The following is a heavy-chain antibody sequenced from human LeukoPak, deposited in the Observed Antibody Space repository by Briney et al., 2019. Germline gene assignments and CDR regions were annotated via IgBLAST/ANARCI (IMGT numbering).Heavy chain of an antibody. CDR3: ARDEDDILTGYSLFDI. CDR2: IYYSGST. J-gene: IGHJ3*02. Sequence: SETLSLTCTVSGGSISSYYWSWIRQPPGKGLEWIGYIYYSGSTNYNPSLKSRVTMSVDTSKNQFSLKLSSVTAADTAAYYCARDEDDILTGYSLFDIWGQGTMVTVSS. CDR1: GGSISSYY. V-gene: IGHV4-59*12. D-gene: IGHD3-9*01.